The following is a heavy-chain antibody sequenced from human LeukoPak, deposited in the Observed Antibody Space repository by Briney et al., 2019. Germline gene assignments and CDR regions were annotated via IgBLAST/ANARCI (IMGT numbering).Heavy chain of an antibody. J-gene: IGHJ5*02. CDR2: IIPIFGTA. D-gene: IGHD5-24*01. CDR3: ARDPGPGPDGIWFDP. Sequence: GSSVKVSCKASGGTFSCYAISWVRQAPGQGLEWMGGIIPIFGTANYAQKFQGRVTITADESTSTAYMELSSLRSEDTAVYYCARDPGPGPDGIWFDPWGQGTLVTVSS. CDR1: GGTFSCYA. V-gene: IGHV1-69*01.